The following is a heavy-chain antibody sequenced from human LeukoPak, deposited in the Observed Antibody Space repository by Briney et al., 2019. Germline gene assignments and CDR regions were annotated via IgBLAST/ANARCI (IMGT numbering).Heavy chain of an antibody. V-gene: IGHV3-30*03. Sequence: GGSLRLSCAASGFTFSSYGMHWVRQAPGKGLEWVAVISYDGSNKYYADSAKGRFTISRDNSKNTLYLQMNSLRAEDTAVYYCASYYYGSGRGVYWGQGTLVTVSS. CDR3: ASYYYGSGRGVY. CDR1: GFTFSSYG. J-gene: IGHJ4*02. D-gene: IGHD3-10*01. CDR2: ISYDGSNK.